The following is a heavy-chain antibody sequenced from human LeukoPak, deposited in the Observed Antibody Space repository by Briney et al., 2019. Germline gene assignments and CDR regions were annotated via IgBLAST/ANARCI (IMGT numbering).Heavy chain of an antibody. CDR1: GFTFSSYS. CDR2: ISSSNSPI. CDR3: AREPSGVLGLDY. J-gene: IGHJ4*02. V-gene: IGHV3-48*01. D-gene: IGHD3-10*01. Sequence: SGGSLRLSCVASGFTFSSYSTNWVRQAPGKGLEWVSYISSSNSPIYYADSLRGRFTISRDNAKNSLFLQMNSLRVEDTAVYYCAREPSGVLGLDYWGQGTLVTVSS.